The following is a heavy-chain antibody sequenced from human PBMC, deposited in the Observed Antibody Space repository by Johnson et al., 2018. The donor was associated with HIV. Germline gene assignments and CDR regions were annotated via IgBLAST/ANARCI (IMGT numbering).Heavy chain of an antibody. CDR3: TTDSPIRSFDI. V-gene: IGHV3-15*01. Sequence: VQLVESGGGLVKPGGSLRLSCAASGFTFSNAWMSWVRQAPGKGPAWVGRIKSKTDGGTTDYAAPVKGRFTISRDDSKNTLYLQMNSLKTEDTAVYYCTTDSPIRSFDIWGQGTMVTVSS. D-gene: IGHD3-3*02. CDR1: GFTFSNAW. CDR2: IKSKTDGGTT. J-gene: IGHJ3*02.